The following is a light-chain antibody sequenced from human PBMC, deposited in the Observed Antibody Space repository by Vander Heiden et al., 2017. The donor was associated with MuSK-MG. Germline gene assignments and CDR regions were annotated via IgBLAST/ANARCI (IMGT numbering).Light chain of an antibody. Sequence: EIVMTPSPATLSVSPGESATLSCSVSQSVSSNLGWYQQKPGQAPRLLIYGASTMATGIPGRFSGSGSGTEFTLTSSSLQSEDCAVYYLQQDNNWWTFGQGTKVEIK. J-gene: IGKJ1*01. CDR2: GAS. CDR1: QSVSSN. CDR3: QQDNNWWT. V-gene: IGKV3-15*01.